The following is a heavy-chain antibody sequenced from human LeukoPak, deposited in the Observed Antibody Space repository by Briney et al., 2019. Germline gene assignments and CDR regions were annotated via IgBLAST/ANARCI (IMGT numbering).Heavy chain of an antibody. V-gene: IGHV1-2*02. Sequence: ASVTVSCKASGYTFTGYYMHWVRQAPGQGREGMGWINPNSGGTNYAQKFQGRVTMTRDPSISPAYMELSRLRSDDTAVYYCARHSRDYYYYYGMDVWGQGTTVTVSS. CDR2: INPNSGGT. CDR1: GYTFTGYY. J-gene: IGHJ6*02. D-gene: IGHD6-13*01. CDR3: ARHSRDYYYYYGMDV.